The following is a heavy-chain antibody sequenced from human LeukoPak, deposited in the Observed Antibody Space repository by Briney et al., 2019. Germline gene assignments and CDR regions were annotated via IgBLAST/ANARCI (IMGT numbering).Heavy chain of an antibody. D-gene: IGHD4-17*01. V-gene: IGHV4-59*01. CDR1: GGSISSYY. CDR2: IYYSGST. J-gene: IGHJ1*01. CDR3: ARDYGDYGYFQH. Sequence: PSETLSLTCTVSGGSISSYYWSWIRQPPGRGLEWIGYIYYSGSTNYNPSLKSRVTISVDTSKNQFSLKLSSVTAADTAVYYCARDYGDYGYFQHWGQGTLLTVSS.